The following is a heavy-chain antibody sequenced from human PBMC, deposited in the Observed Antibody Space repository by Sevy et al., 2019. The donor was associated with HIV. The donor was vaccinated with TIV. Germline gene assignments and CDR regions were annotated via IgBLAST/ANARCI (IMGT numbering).Heavy chain of an antibody. CDR1: GFTFDDYA. CDR2: ITRNSYEAYGGTT. V-gene: IGHV3-49*03. Sequence: GGSLRLSCTTSGFTFDDYAMSWFRQAPGKGLEWVAFITRNSYEAYGGTTEYAASVKGRFIISRDDSKSIAYLQMNSLKSEDTAVYYCARGLATADTPEYYFDYWGQGTLDTVSS. D-gene: IGHD5-12*01. J-gene: IGHJ4*02. CDR3: ARGLATADTPEYYFDY.